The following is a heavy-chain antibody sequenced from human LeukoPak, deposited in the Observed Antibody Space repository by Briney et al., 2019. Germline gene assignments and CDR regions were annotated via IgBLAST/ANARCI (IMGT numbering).Heavy chain of an antibody. Sequence: GGSLRLSCAASGFTVSSNYMSWVRQAPGKGLEWVSVIYSGGSTYYGDSVKGRFTLSRDNSKNTLYLQMKSLRAEDTAVYYCGRGTSGGATLDYWGQGTLVTVSS. CDR2: IYSGGST. CDR1: GFTVSSNY. V-gene: IGHV3-53*01. D-gene: IGHD2-8*01. J-gene: IGHJ4*02. CDR3: GRGTSGGATLDY.